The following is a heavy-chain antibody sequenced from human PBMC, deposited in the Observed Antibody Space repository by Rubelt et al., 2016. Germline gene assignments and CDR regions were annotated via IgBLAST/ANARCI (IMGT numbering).Heavy chain of an antibody. CDR2: INDDGSST. Sequence: GESGGGLVQPGGSLRLSCAASGFTFSNYVMSWVRQAPGKGLEWVSRINDDGSSTGYAASVKGRFTISRDNARNTWYLQMNSLRAEDTALYYCGRDLTTQGAIDYWGQGTLVTVSS. V-gene: IGHV3-74*01. J-gene: IGHJ4*02. CDR3: GRDLTTQGAIDY. CDR1: GFTFSNYV. D-gene: IGHD3-9*01.